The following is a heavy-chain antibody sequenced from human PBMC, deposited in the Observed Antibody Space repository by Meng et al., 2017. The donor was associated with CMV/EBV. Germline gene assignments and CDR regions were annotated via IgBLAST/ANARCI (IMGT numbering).Heavy chain of an antibody. Sequence: GSLRLSCAVYGGSFSGYYWSWIRQPPGKGLEWIGEINHSGSTNYNPYLKSRVTISVDTSKNQFSLKLSSVTDADTAVYYCARGPRMATIDYFDYWGQGTLVTVSS. V-gene: IGHV4-34*01. CDR1: GGSFSGYY. CDR2: INHSGST. D-gene: IGHD5-24*01. CDR3: ARGPRMATIDYFDY. J-gene: IGHJ4*02.